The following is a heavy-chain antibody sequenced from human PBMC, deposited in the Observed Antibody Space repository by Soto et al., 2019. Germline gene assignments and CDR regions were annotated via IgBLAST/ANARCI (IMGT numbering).Heavy chain of an antibody. J-gene: IGHJ4*02. D-gene: IGHD6-19*01. CDR2: VHSGGST. V-gene: IGHV3-66*01. Sequence: GGSLRLSCAASGFAVSSNYMTWVRQAPGKGLEWVSVVHSGGSTYSADSVKDRFTISRDNSKNTVYLQMSSLRAEDTALYYCATGGSGVFDYWGQGTLVTVSS. CDR1: GFAVSSNY. CDR3: ATGGSGVFDY.